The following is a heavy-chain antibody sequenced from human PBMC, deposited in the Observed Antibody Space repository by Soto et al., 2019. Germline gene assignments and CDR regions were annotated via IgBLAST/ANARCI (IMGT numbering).Heavy chain of an antibody. CDR1: GFTFSSYA. Sequence: QVPLVESGGGVVQPGRSLRLSCAASGFTFSSYAMHWVRQAPGKGLEWVAVISYDGSNKYYADSVKGRFTISRDNSKNTLYLQMNSLRAEDTAVYYCARGYHYYDSSGYYYIRYGMDVWGQGTTVTVSS. J-gene: IGHJ6*02. CDR3: ARGYHYYDSSGYYYIRYGMDV. V-gene: IGHV3-30-3*01. CDR2: ISYDGSNK. D-gene: IGHD3-22*01.